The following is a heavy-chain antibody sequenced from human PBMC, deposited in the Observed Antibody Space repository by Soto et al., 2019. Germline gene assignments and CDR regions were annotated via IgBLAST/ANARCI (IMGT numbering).Heavy chain of an antibody. CDR1: GYSFTSYA. D-gene: IGHD5-12*01. CDR2: INAGNGNT. V-gene: IGHV1-3*01. Sequence: GASVKGSCKASGYSFTSYAMHWVRQAPGQRLEWMGRINAGNGNTKYSQKFQGRVTITRDTSASTAYMELSSLRSEDTAVYYCARHGYQTLWRYFDYWGQGTLVTVSS. J-gene: IGHJ4*02. CDR3: ARHGYQTLWRYFDY.